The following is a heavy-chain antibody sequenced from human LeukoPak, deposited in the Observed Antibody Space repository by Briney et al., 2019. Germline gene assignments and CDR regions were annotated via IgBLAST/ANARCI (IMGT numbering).Heavy chain of an antibody. CDR3: AKDYYDSSGYYYEYFQH. Sequence: PGGSLRLSCAASGFTFSSYAMSWVRQAPGKGLEWVSAISGSGGSTYYADSVKGRFTISRDNSKNTLYLQMNSLRAEDTAVYYCAKDYYDSSGYYYEYFQHWGQGTLVTVSS. CDR2: ISGSGGST. D-gene: IGHD3-22*01. J-gene: IGHJ1*01. V-gene: IGHV3-23*01. CDR1: GFTFSSYA.